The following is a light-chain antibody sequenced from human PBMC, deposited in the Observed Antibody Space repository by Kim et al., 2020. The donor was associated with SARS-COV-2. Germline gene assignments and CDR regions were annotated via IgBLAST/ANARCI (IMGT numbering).Light chain of an antibody. Sequence: QRVTISCPGSSSNIGAGYDVHWYQQLPGTAPNLLIDGNSTRPAGPPDRFSGSKSGTSASLAITGLRGEDEADYYCQSYDSSLSGSVFGGGNQLTVL. J-gene: IGLJ3*02. CDR2: GNS. V-gene: IGLV1-40*01. CDR3: QSYDSSLSGSV. CDR1: SSNIGAGYD.